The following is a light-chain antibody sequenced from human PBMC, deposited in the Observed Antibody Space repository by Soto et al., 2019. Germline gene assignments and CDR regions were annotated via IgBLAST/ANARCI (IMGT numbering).Light chain of an antibody. CDR1: QSISSW. J-gene: IGKJ5*01. Sequence: DIQMTQPPSTLSASVGERVTITCRPSQSISSWLAWYQQKPGKAPKLLLYAASTMQSGVPSRFSGSGSGTDFTLTISSLQPEDFATYYCQQSYSTPITFGQGTRLEI. V-gene: IGKV1-39*01. CDR2: AAS. CDR3: QQSYSTPIT.